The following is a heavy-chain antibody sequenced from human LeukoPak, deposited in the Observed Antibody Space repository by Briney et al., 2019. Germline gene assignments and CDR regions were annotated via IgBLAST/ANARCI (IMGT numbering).Heavy chain of an antibody. Sequence: NAGGSLRLSCAASGFTFSDYYMSWIRQAPGKGLEWVSYISSSGSTIYYADSVKGRFTISRDNSKNTLYLQMNSLRAEDTAVYYCARQLRIAARPQAGFDYWGQGTLVTVSS. CDR3: ARQLRIAARPQAGFDY. CDR1: GFTFSDYY. J-gene: IGHJ4*02. V-gene: IGHV3-11*04. CDR2: ISSSGSTI. D-gene: IGHD6-6*01.